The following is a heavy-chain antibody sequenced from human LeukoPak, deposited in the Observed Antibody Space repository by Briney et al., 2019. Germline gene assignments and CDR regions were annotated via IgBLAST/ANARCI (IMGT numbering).Heavy chain of an antibody. Sequence: PGGSLRLSCAASGFTFDDYAMHWVRQAPGKGLEWVSGISWNSGNIGYADSVKGRFTISRDNAKNSLYLQMNSLRAEDTALYYCEKGQLGYVDYWGQGTLATVSS. D-gene: IGHD7-27*01. CDR3: EKGQLGYVDY. CDR2: ISWNSGNI. J-gene: IGHJ4*02. CDR1: GFTFDDYA. V-gene: IGHV3-9*01.